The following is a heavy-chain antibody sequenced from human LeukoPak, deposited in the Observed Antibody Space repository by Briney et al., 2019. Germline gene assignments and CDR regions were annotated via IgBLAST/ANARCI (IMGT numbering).Heavy chain of an antibody. V-gene: IGHV1-69*01. CDR2: IIPIFGTA. J-gene: IGHJ4*02. Sequence: GSSVKVSCKASGGTFSSYAISWVRQAPGQGLEWMGVIIPIFGTANYAQKFQGRVTITADESTSTAYMELSSLRSEDTAVYYCARRRHGSGSYYFSFDYWGQGTLVTVSS. CDR3: ARRRHGSGSYYFSFDY. D-gene: IGHD3-10*01. CDR1: GGTFSSYA.